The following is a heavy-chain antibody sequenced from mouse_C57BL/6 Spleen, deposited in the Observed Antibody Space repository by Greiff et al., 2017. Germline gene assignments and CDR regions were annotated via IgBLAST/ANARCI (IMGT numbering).Heavy chain of an antibody. Sequence: QVQLQQSGPELVKPGASVKISCKASGYAFSSSWMNWVKQRPGKGLEWIGRIYPGDGDTNYNGKFKGKATLTADKSSSTAYMHLSSLTSEDSAVYFCAREYCGSDPYWYFDFWGKGTTVTVSS. J-gene: IGHJ1*03. CDR2: IYPGDGDT. V-gene: IGHV1-82*01. D-gene: IGHD1-1*01. CDR3: AREYCGSDPYWYFDF. CDR1: GYAFSSSW.